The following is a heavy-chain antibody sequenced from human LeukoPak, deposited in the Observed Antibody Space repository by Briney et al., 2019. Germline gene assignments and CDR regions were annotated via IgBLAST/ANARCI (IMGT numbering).Heavy chain of an antibody. V-gene: IGHV3-7*01. J-gene: IGHJ5*02. CDR1: GFTFSSYW. Sequence: PGGSLRLSCAASGFTFSSYWMSWVRQAPGKGLEWVAIIKQDGSEKYYLDSVKGRFTISRDNAKNSLYLQMNSLRAEDTGVYYRARGPPLFDPWGQGTLVAVSS. CDR3: ARGPPLFDP. CDR2: IKQDGSEK.